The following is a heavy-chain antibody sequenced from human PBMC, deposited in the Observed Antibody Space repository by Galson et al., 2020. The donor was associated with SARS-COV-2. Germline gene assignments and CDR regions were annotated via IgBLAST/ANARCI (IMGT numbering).Heavy chain of an antibody. CDR3: AGLLWFGELLDY. Sequence: NSGGSLRLSCAASGFTFSSYAMHWVRQAPGKGLEWVSSISSSSSYIYYADSVKGRFTISRDNAKNSLYLQMNSLRAEDTAVYYCAGLLWFGELLDYWGQGTLVTVSS. D-gene: IGHD3-10*01. CDR2: ISSSSSYI. J-gene: IGHJ4*02. CDR1: GFTFSSYA. V-gene: IGHV3-21*01.